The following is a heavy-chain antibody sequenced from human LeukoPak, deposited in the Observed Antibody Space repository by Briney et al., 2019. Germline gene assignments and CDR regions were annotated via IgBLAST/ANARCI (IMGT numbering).Heavy chain of an antibody. Sequence: GSLRLSCVASGFTFSNYWMSWIRQPPGKGLEWIGEINHSGSTNYNPSLKSRVTISVDTSKNQFSLKLSSVTAADTAVYYCARGRKVRGARPYYFDYWGQGTLVTVSS. J-gene: IGHJ4*02. CDR2: INHSGST. CDR1: GFTFSNYW. CDR3: ARGRKVRGARPYYFDY. V-gene: IGHV4-34*01. D-gene: IGHD3-10*01.